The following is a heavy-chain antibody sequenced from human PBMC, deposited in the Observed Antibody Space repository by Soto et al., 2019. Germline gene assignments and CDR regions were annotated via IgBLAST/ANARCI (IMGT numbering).Heavy chain of an antibody. CDR3: ARDCSSTSCYAHP. J-gene: IGHJ5*02. CDR1: GGTFSSYT. Sequence: SVKVSCKASGGTFSSYTISWVRQAPGQGLEWMGRIIPILGIANYAQKFQGRVTITADKSTSTAYMELSSLRSEDTAVYYCARDCSSTSCYAHPWGQGTLVTVSS. V-gene: IGHV1-69*04. D-gene: IGHD2-2*01. CDR2: IIPILGIA.